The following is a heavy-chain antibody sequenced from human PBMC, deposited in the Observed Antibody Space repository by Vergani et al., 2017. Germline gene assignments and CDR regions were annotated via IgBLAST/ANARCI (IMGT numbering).Heavy chain of an antibody. D-gene: IGHD3-22*01. V-gene: IGHV3-15*01. Sequence: VQLVESGGGLVKPGGSLRLSCAASGFTFSDYYMSWIRQAPGKGLEWVGRIKSKTDGGTTDYAAPVKGRFTISRDDSKNTLYLQMNSLKTEDTAVYYCTADPAMIVGHRGYWGQGTLVTVSS. CDR3: TADPAMIVGHRGY. CDR1: GFTFSDYY. J-gene: IGHJ4*02. CDR2: IKSKTDGGTT.